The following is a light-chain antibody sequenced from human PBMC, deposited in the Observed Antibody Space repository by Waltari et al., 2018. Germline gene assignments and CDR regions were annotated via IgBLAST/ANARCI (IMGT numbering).Light chain of an antibody. V-gene: IGLV3-1*01. Sequence: SYEVTQPPSVSVSPGQTASITCSGDQLGNKYTCWYQQKQGQSPGLVIYQDNKRPSGSSGRFSGSNCGNTATLNISGNQAMDEADYYCQSWDTSTTNVVFGRGTKLTVL. J-gene: IGLJ2*01. CDR2: QDN. CDR1: QLGNKY. CDR3: QSWDTSTTNVV.